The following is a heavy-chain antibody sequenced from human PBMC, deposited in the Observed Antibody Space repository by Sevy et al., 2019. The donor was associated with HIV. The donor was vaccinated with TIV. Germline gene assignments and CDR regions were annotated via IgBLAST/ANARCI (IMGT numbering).Heavy chain of an antibody. Sequence: GGSLRLSCAASGFTVSSNYMSWVRQAPGKGLEWVSVIYSGGSTYYADSVKGRFTISRDNSKNTLYLQMNSLRAEDTXXXXCARXPXXSXXYXXGVRPFDYWGQRTLVTVSS. J-gene: IGHJ4*02. V-gene: IGHV3-66*01. CDR2: IYSGGST. D-gene: IGHD6-6*01. CDR3: ARXPXXSXXYXXGVRPFDY. CDR1: GFTVSSNY.